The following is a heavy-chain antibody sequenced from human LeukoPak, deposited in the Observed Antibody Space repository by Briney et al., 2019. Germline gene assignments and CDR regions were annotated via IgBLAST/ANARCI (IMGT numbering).Heavy chain of an antibody. CDR2: ISAYNGNT. CDR3: ARDPLRYSSSWPVDY. CDR1: GYTFTSYG. Sequence: ASVKVSCKASGYTFTSYGISWVRQPPGQGLEWMGWISAYNGNTNYAQKLQGRVTMTTDTSTSTAYMELRSLRSDDTAVYYCARDPLRYSSSWPVDYWGQGTLVTVSS. D-gene: IGHD6-13*01. V-gene: IGHV1-18*01. J-gene: IGHJ4*02.